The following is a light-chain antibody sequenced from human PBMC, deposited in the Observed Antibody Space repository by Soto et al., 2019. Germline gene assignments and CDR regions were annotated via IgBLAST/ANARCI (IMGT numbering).Light chain of an antibody. J-gene: IGKJ3*01. Sequence: EMVMTQSPATLSVSPGERATRSCRASQSVRSNLAWYQQKPGQAPRLLIYGASTRATGIPARFSGSGSGTEFTLTISSLQSEDFAVYYCQQYNNWPFTFGPGTKVDIK. V-gene: IGKV3-15*01. CDR2: GAS. CDR3: QQYNNWPFT. CDR1: QSVRSN.